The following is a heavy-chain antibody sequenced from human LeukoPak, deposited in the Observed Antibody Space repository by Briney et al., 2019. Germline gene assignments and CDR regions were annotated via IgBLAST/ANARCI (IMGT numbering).Heavy chain of an antibody. CDR2: INTSGDKT. Sequence: GSLRLSCSGSGFTFSTYAVHWVRQAPGKGPEYVSLINTSGDKTYYADSVKGRFTISRDNSKNTVSLQMSSLRDEDTAMYYCVKDLYKGETSTWYYFDYWGQGTPVTVSS. D-gene: IGHD6-13*01. CDR1: GFTFSTYA. CDR3: VKDLYKGETSTWYYFDY. J-gene: IGHJ4*02. V-gene: IGHV3-64D*06.